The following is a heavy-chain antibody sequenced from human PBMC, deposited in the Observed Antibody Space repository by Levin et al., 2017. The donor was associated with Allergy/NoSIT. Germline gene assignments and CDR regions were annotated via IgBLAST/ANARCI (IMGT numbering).Heavy chain of an antibody. J-gene: IGHJ4*02. Sequence: SETLSLTCTVSGGSISSGDYYWSWIRQPPGKGLEWIGYIYYSGSTYYNPSLKSRVTISVDTSKNQFSLKLSSVTAADTAVYYCARLTRKTTYGSGSYYTCFDYWGQGTLVTVSS. CDR1: GGSISSGDYY. CDR3: ARLTRKTTYGSGSYYTCFDY. D-gene: IGHD3-10*01. CDR2: IYYSGST. V-gene: IGHV4-30-4*01.